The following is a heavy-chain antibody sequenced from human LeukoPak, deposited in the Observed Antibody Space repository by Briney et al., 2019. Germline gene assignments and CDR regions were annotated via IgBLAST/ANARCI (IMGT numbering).Heavy chain of an antibody. J-gene: IGHJ4*02. CDR3: AKGRLRYQYYFDY. CDR1: GFTFSSYA. CDR2: ISGSGSST. V-gene: IGHV3-23*01. D-gene: IGHD4-17*01. Sequence: GGSLRLSCAASGFTFSSYAMSWVRQAPGRGLEWVSGISGSGSSTYYADSVKGRFTISRDNSKNTLYLQMNSLRTEDTAVYYCAKGRLRYQYYFDYWAREPWSPSPQ.